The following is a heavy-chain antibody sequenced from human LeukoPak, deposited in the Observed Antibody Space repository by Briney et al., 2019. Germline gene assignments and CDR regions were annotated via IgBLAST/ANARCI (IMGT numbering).Heavy chain of an antibody. D-gene: IGHD3-10*01. J-gene: IGHJ4*02. Sequence: SETLSLTCAVYGGSFSGYYWNWIRQPPGKGLEWIGEINHSGSTNYNPSLKSRVTISVDTSKNQFSLKLSSVTAADTAVYYCARAVAHERITMVRGVFKLGSFDYWGQGTLVTVSS. CDR3: ARAVAHERITMVRGVFKLGSFDY. V-gene: IGHV4-34*01. CDR1: GGSFSGYY. CDR2: INHSGST.